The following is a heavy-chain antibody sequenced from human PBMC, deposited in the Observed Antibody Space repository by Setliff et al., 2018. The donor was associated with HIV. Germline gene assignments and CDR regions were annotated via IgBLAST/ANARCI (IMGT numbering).Heavy chain of an antibody. CDR1: GGSISSSSYY. J-gene: IGHJ3*01. D-gene: IGHD5-12*01. V-gene: IGHV4-39*01. CDR2: IYYSGST. CDR3: ASYVGGSENDAFRV. Sequence: SETLSLTWTVAGGSISSSSYYRGWIRQPPGKGLEWIGSIYYSGSTYYNPSLKSRVTISVDTSKNQFSLNVNSVTAADTAVYYCASYVGGSENDAFRVWGQGTMVTVSS.